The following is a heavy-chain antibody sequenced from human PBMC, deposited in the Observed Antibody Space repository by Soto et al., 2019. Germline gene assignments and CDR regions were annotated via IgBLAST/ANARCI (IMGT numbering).Heavy chain of an antibody. D-gene: IGHD2-2*01. Sequence: SVKVSCKASGGTFSSYTISWVRQAPGQGLEWMGRIIPILGIANYAQKFQGRVTITADKSTSTAYMELSSLRSEDTAVYYCARDGQPYCSSTSCYGSNWFDPWGQGTLVTVSS. V-gene: IGHV1-69*04. CDR2: IIPILGIA. J-gene: IGHJ5*02. CDR3: ARDGQPYCSSTSCYGSNWFDP. CDR1: GGTFSSYT.